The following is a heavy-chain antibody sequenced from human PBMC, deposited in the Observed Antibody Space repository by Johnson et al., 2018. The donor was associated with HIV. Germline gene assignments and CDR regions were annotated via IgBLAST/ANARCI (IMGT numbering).Heavy chain of an antibody. Sequence: VQLVESGGGLVQPGGSLRLSCAASGFAFGSYWMHWVRQAPGKGLQWVANINQYGSEEYYVDSVKGRFTISRDNAKNSMYLQMNSLRAGDTAMYYCARKNYDSQGAFDIWGQGTMVTVSS. V-gene: IGHV3-7*02. D-gene: IGHD3-22*01. CDR2: INQYGSEE. CDR3: ARKNYDSQGAFDI. J-gene: IGHJ3*02. CDR1: GFAFGSYW.